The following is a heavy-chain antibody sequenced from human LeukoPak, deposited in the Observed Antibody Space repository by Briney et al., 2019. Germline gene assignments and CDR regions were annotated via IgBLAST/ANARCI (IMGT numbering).Heavy chain of an antibody. CDR1: GGSFSGYY. Sequence: SETLSLTCAVYGGSFSGYYWSWIRQPPGKGLEWIGYIYYSGSTNYNPSLKSRVTISVDTSKNQFSLKLSSVTAADTAVYYCASDYVDTAYTYDYWGQGTLVTVSS. J-gene: IGHJ4*02. D-gene: IGHD5-18*01. CDR3: ASDYVDTAYTYDY. V-gene: IGHV4-59*01. CDR2: IYYSGST.